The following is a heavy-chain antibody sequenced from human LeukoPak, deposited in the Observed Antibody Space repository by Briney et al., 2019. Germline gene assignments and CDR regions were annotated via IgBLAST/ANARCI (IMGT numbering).Heavy chain of an antibody. CDR3: ATDEAATGRLDY. CDR1: GYNFRNYW. CDR2: INSDGSST. Sequence: GGSLRLSCAASGYNFRNYWMHWVRQAPGKGLVWVSRINSDGSSTSYEDSVKGRFTISRDNAENTLYLQINSLRAEDTAVYYCATDEAATGRLDYWGQGTLVTDSS. J-gene: IGHJ4*02. V-gene: IGHV3-74*01. D-gene: IGHD1-1*01.